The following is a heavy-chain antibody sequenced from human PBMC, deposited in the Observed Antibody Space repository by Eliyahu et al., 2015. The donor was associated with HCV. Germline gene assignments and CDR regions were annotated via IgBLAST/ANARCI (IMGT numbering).Heavy chain of an antibody. V-gene: IGHV3-23*01. Sequence: EVQLLESGGDLVQPGGSLRLSXAASGFPFSDYAMXWVRQAPGRGXGWVSSISGXGTTYYAXSVRGRFTLSXDISKNTVYLQMNGLRAEDTALYYCAKDRPRARGGRYFDYWGRGVLVTVSS. CDR1: GFPFSDYA. D-gene: IGHD6-6*01. J-gene: IGHJ4*02. CDR2: ISGXGTT. CDR3: AKDRPRARGGRYFDY.